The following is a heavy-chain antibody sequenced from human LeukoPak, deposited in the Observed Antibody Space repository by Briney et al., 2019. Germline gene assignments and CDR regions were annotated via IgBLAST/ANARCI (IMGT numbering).Heavy chain of an antibody. D-gene: IGHD3-3*01. CDR1: GGSISSSSYY. V-gene: IGHV4-39*02. CDR3: ARDLTYYDFWSGYWRGHYYYYMDV. J-gene: IGHJ6*03. Sequence: SETLSLTCTVSGGSISSSSYYWGWIRQPPGKGLEWIGSIYYSGSTYYNPPLKSRVTISVDTSKNQFSLKLSSVTAADTAVYYCARDLTYYDFWSGYWRGHYYYYMDVWGKGTTVTVSS. CDR2: IYYSGST.